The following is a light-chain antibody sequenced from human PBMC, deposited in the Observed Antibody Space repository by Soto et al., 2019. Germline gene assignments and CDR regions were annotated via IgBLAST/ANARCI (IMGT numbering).Light chain of an antibody. CDR1: SSDVG. CDR2: DVT. J-gene: IGLJ2*01. Sequence: QSVLTQPPSVSGSPGQSVTISYTGASSDVGVAWYQQPPGTAPKLLIYDVTNRPAGVPDRFSGSKSGNTASLTISGLQAGDEADYYCGSYLTSSIVFGGGTKLTVL. V-gene: IGLV2-18*02. CDR3: GSYLTSSIV.